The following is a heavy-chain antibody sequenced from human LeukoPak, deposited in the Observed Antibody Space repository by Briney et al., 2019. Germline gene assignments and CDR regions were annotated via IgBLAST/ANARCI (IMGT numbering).Heavy chain of an antibody. CDR2: ISSSSSYI. J-gene: IGHJ3*02. CDR3: ARDLSRYYDSSGYYSPRNAFDI. CDR1: GFTFSSYS. Sequence: GGSLRLSCAASGFTFSSYSMNWVRQAPGKGLEWVSSISSSSSYIYYADSVKGRFTISRDNAKNSLYLRMNSLRAEDTAVYYCARDLSRYYDSSGYYSPRNAFDIWGQGTMVTVSS. D-gene: IGHD3-22*01. V-gene: IGHV3-21*01.